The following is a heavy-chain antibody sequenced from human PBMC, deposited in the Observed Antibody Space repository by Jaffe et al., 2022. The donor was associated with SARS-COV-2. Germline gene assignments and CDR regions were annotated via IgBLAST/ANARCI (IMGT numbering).Heavy chain of an antibody. V-gene: IGHV5-51*01. J-gene: IGHJ4*02. CDR1: GHGFNNYW. CDR3: ARQTYDESGFYYGIGEFDS. D-gene: IGHD3-22*01. CDR2: IHPGDSDT. Sequence: EVRLVQSGAEVKKPGESLKISCKASGHGFNNYWIAWVRQMPGKGLEWMGIIHPGDSDTKYSPSFQGQVTMSADRSLSVAYLQWSSLKASDTAVYYCARQTYDESGFYYGIGEFDSWGQGTLVTVSS.